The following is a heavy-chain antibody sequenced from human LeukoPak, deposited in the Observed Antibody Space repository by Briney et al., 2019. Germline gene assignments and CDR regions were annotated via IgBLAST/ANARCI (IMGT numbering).Heavy chain of an antibody. D-gene: IGHD3-22*01. Sequence: GGSLRLSCAASGFTFNSYAMSWVRQAPGKGLEWVSAISGSGGSTYYADFVKGRVTISRDNSKNTLYLQMNSLRAEDTAVYYWAKDRRAGSPYYYDSSGYYDFDYWGQGTLVTVSS. V-gene: IGHV3-23*01. CDR2: ISGSGGST. J-gene: IGHJ4*02. CDR1: GFTFNSYA. CDR3: AKDRRAGSPYYYDSSGYYDFDY.